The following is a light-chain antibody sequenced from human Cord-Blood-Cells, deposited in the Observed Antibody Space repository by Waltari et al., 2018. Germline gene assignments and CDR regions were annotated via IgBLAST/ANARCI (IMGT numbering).Light chain of an antibody. V-gene: IGKV3-20*01. J-gene: IGKJ2*01. CDR2: GAS. CDR3: QQYGSSPPYT. CDR1: QSVSSSY. Sequence: EIVLTQSPDTLSLSPGERATLSCRASQSVSSSYLAWNQQKPGQAPRLLIYGASSRATGIPDRFSGSGSGTDFTLTISRLEPEDFAVYYCQQYGSSPPYTFGQGTKLEIK.